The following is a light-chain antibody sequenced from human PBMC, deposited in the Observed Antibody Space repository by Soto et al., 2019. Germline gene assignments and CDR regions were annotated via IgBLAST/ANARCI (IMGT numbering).Light chain of an antibody. Sequence: QSALTQPASVSGSPGQSITISCTGTSSDVGGYNSVSWYQQHPGKAPKLMIYDVSNRPPGVSNRFSVSKSANTASLTISGLQAEDEDDYYCSSYTSSGTLGVFGGGTKVTVL. J-gene: IGLJ2*01. CDR3: SSYTSSGTLGV. V-gene: IGLV2-14*01. CDR1: SSDVGGYNS. CDR2: DVS.